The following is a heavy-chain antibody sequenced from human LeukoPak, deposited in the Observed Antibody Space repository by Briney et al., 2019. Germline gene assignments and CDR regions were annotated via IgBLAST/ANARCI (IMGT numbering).Heavy chain of an antibody. D-gene: IGHD6-13*01. CDR2: MNPNSGNT. CDR3: ARVTWQQLGYV. Sequence: ASVKVSCKASGYTFTSYDINWVRQASGQALEWMGWMNPNSGNTGYAQKFQGRVTMTRNTSISTAYTELSSLRSEDTAVYYCARVTWQQLGYVWGQGTLVTVSS. J-gene: IGHJ4*02. V-gene: IGHV1-8*01. CDR1: GYTFTSYD.